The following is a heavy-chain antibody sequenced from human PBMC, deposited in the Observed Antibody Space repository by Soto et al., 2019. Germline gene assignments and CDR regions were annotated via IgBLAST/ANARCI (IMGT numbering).Heavy chain of an antibody. V-gene: IGHV3-23*01. CDR3: AKDLWGRDIVLMVYAPMDV. CDR1: GFTFSDYA. D-gene: IGHD2-8*01. Sequence: LRLSCAASGFTFSDYAMSWVRQAPGKGLEWVSAISGSGGSTYYADSVKGRFTISRDNSKNTLYLQMNSLRAEDTAVYYCAKDLWGRDIVLMVYAPMDVWGQGTTVTVSS. J-gene: IGHJ6*02. CDR2: ISGSGGST.